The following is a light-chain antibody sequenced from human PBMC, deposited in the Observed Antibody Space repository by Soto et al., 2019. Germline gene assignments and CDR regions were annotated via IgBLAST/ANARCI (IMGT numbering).Light chain of an antibody. V-gene: IGKV4-1*01. CDR3: QQYYSTPPT. J-gene: IGKJ1*01. Sequence: DILMTQSPDSLAVSLGERATINCKSSQSVLYSSNNKNYLAWYQQKPGQPPRLLIYWAATRESGVPDRCSGSGSGTYFTLTISSLQAGDVAVYYCQQYYSTPPTFGQGTKVEIK. CDR2: WAA. CDR1: QSVLYSSNNKNY.